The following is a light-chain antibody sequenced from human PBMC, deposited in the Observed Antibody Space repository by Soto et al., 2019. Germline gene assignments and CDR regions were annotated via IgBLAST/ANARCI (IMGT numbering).Light chain of an antibody. Sequence: QSVLTQPPSVSGAPGQRVTISCTGSSSNIGAGYDVHWYQQLPGTAPKLLIYGNSNRPSGVPDRFSGSKSGTSASLAITGRQAEDVADYYCQSYDSSLSIYVVFGGGTKLTVL. J-gene: IGLJ2*01. CDR2: GNS. CDR1: SSNIGAGYD. V-gene: IGLV1-40*01. CDR3: QSYDSSLSIYVV.